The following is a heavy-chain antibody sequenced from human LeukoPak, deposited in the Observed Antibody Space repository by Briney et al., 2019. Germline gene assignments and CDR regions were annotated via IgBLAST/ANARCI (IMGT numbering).Heavy chain of an antibody. Sequence: SETLSLTCAVYGGSFSGYYWSWIRQPPGKGLEWIGEINHSRRTNYNPSLKSRVTISVDTSRNQFSLILSSVTAADTAVYYCARGYYYGMDVWGKGTTVTVSS. V-gene: IGHV4-34*01. CDR1: GGSFSGYY. CDR2: INHSRRT. CDR3: ARGYYYGMDV. J-gene: IGHJ6*04.